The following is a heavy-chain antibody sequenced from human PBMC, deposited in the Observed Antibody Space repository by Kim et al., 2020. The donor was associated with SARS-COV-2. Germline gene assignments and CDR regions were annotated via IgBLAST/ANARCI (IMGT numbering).Heavy chain of an antibody. Sequence: ASVKVSCKASGYTFTSYDINWVRQATGQGLEWMGWMNPNSGNTGYAQKFQGRVTMTRNTSISTAYMELSSLRSEDTAVYYCARARPLRKEITIFGVLIIDYYYYGMDVWGQGTTVTVSS. CDR1: GYTFTSYD. V-gene: IGHV1-8*01. CDR3: ARARPLRKEITIFGVLIIDYYYYGMDV. D-gene: IGHD3-3*01. CDR2: MNPNSGNT. J-gene: IGHJ6*02.